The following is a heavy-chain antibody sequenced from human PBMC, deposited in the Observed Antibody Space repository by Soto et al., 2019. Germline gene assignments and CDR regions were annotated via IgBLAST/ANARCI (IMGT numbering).Heavy chain of an antibody. Sequence: PSETLSLTCTISGGPISNYYWSWIRQPPGRGLEWIGHIFSSGSTNYNPGRKRRVIISVDTCKSQFSLKLSSVTAADTAVYYCAKDSGYNYGPCRWLDPWGQGKLVTVS. CDR1: GGPISNYY. CDR3: AKDSGYNYGPCRWLDP. CDR2: IFSSGST. V-gene: IGHV4-59*01. D-gene: IGHD5-18*01. J-gene: IGHJ5*02.